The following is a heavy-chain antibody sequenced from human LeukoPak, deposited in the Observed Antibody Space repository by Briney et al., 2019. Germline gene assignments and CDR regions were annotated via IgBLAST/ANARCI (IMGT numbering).Heavy chain of an antibody. CDR1: GGSISSGSYY. J-gene: IGHJ4*02. CDR3: ARDKDGSGSYNY. V-gene: IGHV4-61*02. Sequence: MPSETLSLTCTVSGGSISSGSYYWSWIRQPAGKGLEWIGRIYTSGSTNYNPSLKSRVTISVDTSKNQFSLKLSSVTAADTAVYYCARDKDGSGSYNYWGQGTLVTVSS. CDR2: IYTSGST. D-gene: IGHD3-10*01.